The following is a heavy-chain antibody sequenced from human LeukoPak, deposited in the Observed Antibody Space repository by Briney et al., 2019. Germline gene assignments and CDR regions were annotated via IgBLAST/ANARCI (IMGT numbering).Heavy chain of an antibody. J-gene: IGHJ4*02. CDR3: ARVRWLQLKDYFDY. V-gene: IGHV3-7*01. Sequence: GGSLRLSCAASGLTFSSYSMNWVRQAPGKGLEWVANIKQDGSEKYYVDSVKGRFTISRDNAKNSLYLQMNSLRVDDTAVYYCARVRWLQLKDYFDYWGQGTLVTVSS. D-gene: IGHD5-24*01. CDR1: GLTFSSYS. CDR2: IKQDGSEK.